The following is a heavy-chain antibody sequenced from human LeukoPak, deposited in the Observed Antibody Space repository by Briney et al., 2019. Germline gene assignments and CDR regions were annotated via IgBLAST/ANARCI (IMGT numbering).Heavy chain of an antibody. D-gene: IGHD2-2*01. CDR1: GGSFSGYY. J-gene: IGHJ4*02. Sequence: PSETLSLTCAVYGGSFSGYYWSWIRQPAGKGLEWIGRIYTSGSTNYNPSLKSRVTMSVDTSKNQFSLKLSSVTAADTAVYYCARGYQLSFDYWGQGTLVTVSS. CDR2: IYTSGST. CDR3: ARGYQLSFDY. V-gene: IGHV4-59*10.